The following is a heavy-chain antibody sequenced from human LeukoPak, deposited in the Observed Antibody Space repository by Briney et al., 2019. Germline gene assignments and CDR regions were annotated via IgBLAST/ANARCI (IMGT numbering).Heavy chain of an antibody. Sequence: GGSLRLSCAVSGITLSNYGMSWVRHAPGRGREWVAGISGSGGSTNYADSVKRRFTISRDNPKNTLYLQMNSLRAEDTAVYFCAKRGVVIRVILVGFHKEAYYFDSWGQGALVTVSS. CDR1: GITLSNYG. V-gene: IGHV3-23*01. D-gene: IGHD3-22*01. CDR3: AKRGVVIRVILVGFHKEAYYFDS. J-gene: IGHJ4*02. CDR2: ISGSGGST.